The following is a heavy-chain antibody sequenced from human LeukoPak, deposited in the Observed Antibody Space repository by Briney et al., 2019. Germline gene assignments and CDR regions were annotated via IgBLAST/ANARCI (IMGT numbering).Heavy chain of an antibody. CDR2: IYYSGST. CDR3: ARPAFGGSGSYKLWYFDL. Sequence: SETLSLTCTVSGGSISSSSYYWGRIRRPPGKGLEWSGSIYYSGSTYYNPSLKSRVTISVDTSKNQFSLKLSSVTAADTAVYYCARPAFGGSGSYKLWYFDLWGRGTLVTVSS. V-gene: IGHV4-39*01. CDR1: GGSISSSSYY. D-gene: IGHD3-10*01. J-gene: IGHJ2*01.